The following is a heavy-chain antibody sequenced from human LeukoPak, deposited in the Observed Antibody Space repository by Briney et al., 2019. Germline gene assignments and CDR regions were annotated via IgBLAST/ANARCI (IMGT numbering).Heavy chain of an antibody. J-gene: IGHJ4*02. CDR1: GFTLSNYP. V-gene: IGHV3-23*01. Sequence: GGSLRLSCAASGFTLSNYPMGWVRQAPVKGLEWLSAIGEEKSGSWTKSADSVKGRFTISKDNSENTLYLQMDSLTVEDTAVYYCAKAGVISGWDYWGQGVLVTVSS. CDR2: IGEEKSGSWT. CDR3: AKAGVISGWDY. D-gene: IGHD3-3*02.